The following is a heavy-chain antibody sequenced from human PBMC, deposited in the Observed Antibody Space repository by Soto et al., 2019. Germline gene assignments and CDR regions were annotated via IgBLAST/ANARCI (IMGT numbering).Heavy chain of an antibody. CDR1: RGSISSGGFY. CDR2: IYANGNS. Sequence: RSLTCTVSRGSISSGGFYWSWIRQSPGKGLEWIGFIYANGNSYYNPSLKSRANISLDTSKNKFSLKISSVTVADTAVYYCARDGRTSGYYLDYWGQGTPVTVSS. V-gene: IGHV4-31*03. CDR3: ARDGRTSGYYLDY. J-gene: IGHJ4*02. D-gene: IGHD3-22*01.